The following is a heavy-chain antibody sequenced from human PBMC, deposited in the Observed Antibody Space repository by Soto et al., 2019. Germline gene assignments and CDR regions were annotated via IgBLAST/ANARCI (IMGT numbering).Heavy chain of an antibody. V-gene: IGHV1-69*13. CDR3: ARAQYYYDSSGYDLFDY. J-gene: IGHJ4*02. Sequence: GASVKVSCKASGCTFSSYAISCVRQAPGQVLEWMGGIIPIFGTANYAQKFQGRVTITADESTSTAYMELGSLRSEDTAVYYCARAQYYYDSSGYDLFDYWGQGTLVTVSS. CDR1: GCTFSSYA. D-gene: IGHD3-22*01. CDR2: IIPIFGTA.